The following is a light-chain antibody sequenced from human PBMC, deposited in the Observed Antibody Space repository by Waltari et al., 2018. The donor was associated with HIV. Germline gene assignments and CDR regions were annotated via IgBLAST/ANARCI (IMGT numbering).Light chain of an antibody. CDR2: GVS. J-gene: IGLJ2*01. Sequence: QSAMTQPASVSGSPGQTVTISCTGTSGDIGGYNFVSWSQPRPGNATRLMIYGVSHRPSGVSNRFSGSKSGNTASLTISGLRTDDEADYYCSSYTGLSTVVFGGGTQLTVL. CDR1: SGDIGGYNF. CDR3: SSYTGLSTVV. V-gene: IGLV2-14*01.